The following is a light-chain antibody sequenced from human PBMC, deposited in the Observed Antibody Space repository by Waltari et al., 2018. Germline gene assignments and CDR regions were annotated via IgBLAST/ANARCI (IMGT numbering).Light chain of an antibody. CDR3: QQWDGSFLT. Sequence: DIVVTQSPGTLFFSPGESATLLCRASQSITSISLVWYQQKPGQAPRLLIFGASTRATGIPDRFSGSGSGTDFTLTINRLEPEDFAVYYCQQWDGSFLTFGGGTEVEL. CDR1: QSITSIS. V-gene: IGKV3-20*01. CDR2: GAS. J-gene: IGKJ4*01.